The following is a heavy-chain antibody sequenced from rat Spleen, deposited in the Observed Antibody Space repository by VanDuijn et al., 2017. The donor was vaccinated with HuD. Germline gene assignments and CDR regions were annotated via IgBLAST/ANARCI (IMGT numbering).Heavy chain of an antibody. Sequence: EVQLVESGGGLVQPGRSLKLSCAASGFTFSNYGMAWVRQAPTKGLEWVATSSYDGSNTYYRDSVRGRFAISRDNAENIVYLQMNSLKSEDTATYYCAVAGYGYWGQGVMVTVSS. CDR2: SSYDGSNT. CDR1: GFTFSNYG. J-gene: IGHJ2*01. D-gene: IGHD1-7*01. V-gene: IGHV5-29*01. CDR3: AVAGYGY.